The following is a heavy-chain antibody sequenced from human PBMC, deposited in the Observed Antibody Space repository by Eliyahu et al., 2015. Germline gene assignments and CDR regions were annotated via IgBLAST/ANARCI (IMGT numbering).Heavy chain of an antibody. CDR2: IXASCGGT. J-gene: IGHJ4*02. Sequence: SPGQXLEWRLAIXASCGGTXYAGSGKGRFTISRDNSKNTLYLQMNSLRAEDTAVYYCAKEFIWAQQLVQGAIDYWGQGTLVTVSS. CDR3: AKEFIWAQQLVQGAIDY. V-gene: IGHV3-23*01. D-gene: IGHD6-13*01.